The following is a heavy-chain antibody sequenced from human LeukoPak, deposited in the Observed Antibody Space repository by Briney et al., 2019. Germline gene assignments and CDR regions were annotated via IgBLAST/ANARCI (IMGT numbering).Heavy chain of an antibody. CDR2: FDPEDGET. CDR1: GYTLTELS. V-gene: IGHV1-24*01. CDR3: ATLPLYYYDSSGYWRDWFDP. D-gene: IGHD3-22*01. J-gene: IGHJ5*02. Sequence: GASVKVSCKVSGYTLTELSMHWVRQAPGKGLEGMGGFDPEDGETIYEQKFQGRVTMTEDTSTDTAYMELSSLRSEDTAVYYCATLPLYYYDSSGYWRDWFDPWGQGTLVTVSS.